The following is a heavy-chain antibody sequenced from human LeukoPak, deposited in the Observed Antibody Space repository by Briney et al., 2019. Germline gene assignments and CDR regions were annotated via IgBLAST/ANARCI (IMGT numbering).Heavy chain of an antibody. D-gene: IGHD3-22*01. CDR1: GYTLTELS. Sequence: ASVEVSCKVSGYTLTELSMHWVRQAPGKGLEWMGGFDPEDGETIYAQKFQGRVTMTEDTSTDTAYMELSSLRSEDTAVYYCATKGPTYYYDSSGYYPLDYWGQGTLVTVSS. CDR3: ATKGPTYYYDSSGYYPLDY. CDR2: FDPEDGET. V-gene: IGHV1-24*01. J-gene: IGHJ4*02.